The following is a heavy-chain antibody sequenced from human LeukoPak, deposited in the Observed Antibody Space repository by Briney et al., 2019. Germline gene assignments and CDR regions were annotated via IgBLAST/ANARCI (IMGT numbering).Heavy chain of an antibody. J-gene: IGHJ4*02. Sequence: SETLSLTCTVSGYSISSGYYWGWIRQPPGKGLEWTGSVYHGGNSYYDPSLKSRVTISVDTSKNQFSLKLSSVTAADTAVYYCAKGYCSSTSCPADYWGQGILVTVSS. CDR3: AKGYCSSTSCPADY. CDR2: VYHGGNS. V-gene: IGHV4-38-2*02. D-gene: IGHD2-2*01. CDR1: GYSISSGYY.